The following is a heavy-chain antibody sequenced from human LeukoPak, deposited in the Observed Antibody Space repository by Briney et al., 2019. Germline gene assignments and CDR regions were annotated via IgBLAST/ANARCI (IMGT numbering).Heavy chain of an antibody. Sequence: PGGSLRLSCAASGFTFSNAWMHWVRQAPGTGLEWVGRIKSKAHGGTTDYAAPVKGRFTISRDDSKNTLYLQMNSLKTEDTAVYYCWETTWNGDWDYWGQGTLVTVSS. CDR3: WETTWNGDWDY. CDR1: GFTFSNAW. CDR2: IKSKAHGGTT. V-gene: IGHV3-15*01. J-gene: IGHJ4*02. D-gene: IGHD1-1*01.